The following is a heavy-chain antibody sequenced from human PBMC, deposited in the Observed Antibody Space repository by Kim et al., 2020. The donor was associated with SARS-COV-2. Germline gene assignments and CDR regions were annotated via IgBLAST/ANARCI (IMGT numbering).Heavy chain of an antibody. V-gene: IGHV5-51*01. CDR3: ARLSDTTLVPDH. J-gene: IGHJ4*02. CDR1: GYSFTRHW. Sequence: GESLKISCKGSGYSFTRHWIAWVRQMPGKGLESMGRIYPGDSDTKYSPSLQGQVRISVDTSINTAYLQWSTLKASDTAIYYCARLSDTTLVPDHWGQGTLVTVSS. D-gene: IGHD1-1*01. CDR2: IYPGDSDT.